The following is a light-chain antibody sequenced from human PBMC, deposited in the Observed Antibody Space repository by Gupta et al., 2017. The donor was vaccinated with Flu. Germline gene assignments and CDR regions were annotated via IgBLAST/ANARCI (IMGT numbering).Light chain of an antibody. Sequence: KVTISCSGSSSNIASHYVSWYQQLPGAAQKLLTDEYSKRPSGIPDRFSGSKSGTSATLGITGLQTGDEADYDCATWDSSLSGGVFGGGTKLTVL. J-gene: IGLJ3*02. CDR1: SSNIASHY. V-gene: IGLV1-51*02. CDR2: EYS. CDR3: ATWDSSLSGGV.